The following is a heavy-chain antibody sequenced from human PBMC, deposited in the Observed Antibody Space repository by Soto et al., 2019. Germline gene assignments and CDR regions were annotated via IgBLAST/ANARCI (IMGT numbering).Heavy chain of an antibody. CDR2: AWFDGSVD. Sequence: QVHLVESGGGVVQPGRSLRLSCVASGFTFSDYGLNWVRQAPGKGLEWVAIAWFDGSVDFYADSVKGRFTISRDNSKNTVYLQMSSLRDEDTAIYFCARDGAHIDSSVKFYYWGQGTPVPVSS. D-gene: IGHD6-19*01. J-gene: IGHJ4*02. CDR1: GFTFSDYG. V-gene: IGHV3-33*01. CDR3: ARDGAHIDSSVKFYY.